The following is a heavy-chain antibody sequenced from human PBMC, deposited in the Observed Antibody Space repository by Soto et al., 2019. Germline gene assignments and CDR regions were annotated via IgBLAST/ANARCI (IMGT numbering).Heavy chain of an antibody. J-gene: IGHJ5*02. CDR3: ERPSSQYFEWLSASDT. D-gene: IGHD3-9*01. CDR1: GGSVSNGSYY. V-gene: IGHV4-61*01. Sequence: SETLSLTCTVSGGSVSNGSYYWSWIRQPPGKGLEWMGYIHYSGSTKYNPSLKSRVTISAETYKNQLSLKMRSVTAADKAVSYRERPSSQYFEWLSASDTWGQRNLVTVS. CDR2: IHYSGST.